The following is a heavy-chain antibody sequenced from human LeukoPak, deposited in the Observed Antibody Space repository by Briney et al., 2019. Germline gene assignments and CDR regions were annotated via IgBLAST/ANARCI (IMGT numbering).Heavy chain of an antibody. CDR2: ISGSGGST. Sequence: GGSLRLSCAASGFTFSSYAMSWVRQAPGKGLEWVSAISGSGGSTYYADSVKGRFTISRDNSKNTLYLQMNSLRAEDTAVYYCAKDVGDDYGDWYWSDPWGQGTLVTVSS. CDR1: GFTFSSYA. V-gene: IGHV3-23*01. J-gene: IGHJ5*02. CDR3: AKDVGDDYGDWYWSDP. D-gene: IGHD4-17*01.